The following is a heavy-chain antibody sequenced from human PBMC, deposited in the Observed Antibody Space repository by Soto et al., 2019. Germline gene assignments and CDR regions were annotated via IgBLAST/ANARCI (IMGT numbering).Heavy chain of an antibody. CDR2: ISYDGSNK. V-gene: IGHV3-30-3*01. Sequence: QVQLVESGGGVVQTGRSLRLSCAASGFTFSSYAMHWVRQAPGKGLEWVAVISYDGSNKYYADSVKGRFTISRDNSKNTLYMKMNSLRAEDTAVYYCARVPRGYYYDSSGYYDYWYFDLWGRGTLVTVSS. D-gene: IGHD3-22*01. CDR3: ARVPRGYYYDSSGYYDYWYFDL. CDR1: GFTFSSYA. J-gene: IGHJ2*01.